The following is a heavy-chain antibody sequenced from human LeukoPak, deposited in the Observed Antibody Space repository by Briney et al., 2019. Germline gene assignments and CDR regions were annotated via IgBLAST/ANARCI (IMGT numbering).Heavy chain of an antibody. CDR2: IYYSGST. J-gene: IGHJ4*02. V-gene: IGHV4-61*01. D-gene: IGHD4-23*01. CDR3: ARDPGYGGNILYYFDY. CDR1: GGSVSSGSYY. Sequence: PSETLSLTCTVSGGSVSSGSYYWSWIRQPPGKGLEWIGYIYYSGSTNYNPSLKSRVTISVDTSKNQFSLKLSSVTAADTAVYYCARDPGYGGNILYYFDYWGQGTLVTVSS.